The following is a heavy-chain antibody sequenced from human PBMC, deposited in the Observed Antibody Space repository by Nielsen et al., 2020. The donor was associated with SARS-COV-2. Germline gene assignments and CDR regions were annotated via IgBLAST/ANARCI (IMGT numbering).Heavy chain of an antibody. J-gene: IGHJ4*02. CDR2: IYTGTTST. CDR1: GFTFSSYG. D-gene: IGHD2-2*01. Sequence: GESLKISCAASGFTFSSYGMHWVRQAPGKGLDWVSVIYTGTTSTYYTDSVKGRFTISRDNSKNTLYLQMNSLRAEDTAIYYCANSPSSYQLLHYWGQGTLVTVSS. CDR3: ANSPSSYQLLHY. V-gene: IGHV3-23*03.